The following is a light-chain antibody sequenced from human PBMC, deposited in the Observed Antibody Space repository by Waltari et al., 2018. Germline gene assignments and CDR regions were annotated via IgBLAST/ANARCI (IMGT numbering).Light chain of an antibody. CDR2: AAS. Sequence: IQMTQSPSSLSASVGDRLTITCRASQSIGHYLSWYQQKPGNAPKLLIYAASSLQSGVASRFSGSGSGTDFTLTISSLQPEDFATYYCQQSYNVPTFGPGTKVE. J-gene: IGKJ1*01. CDR1: QSIGHY. V-gene: IGKV1-39*01. CDR3: QQSYNVPT.